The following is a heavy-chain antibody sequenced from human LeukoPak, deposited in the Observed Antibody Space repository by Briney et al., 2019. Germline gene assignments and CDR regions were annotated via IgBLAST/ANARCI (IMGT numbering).Heavy chain of an antibody. V-gene: IGHV1-46*01. CDR1: GYTFTSYY. D-gene: IGHD1-26*01. J-gene: IGHJ4*02. Sequence: ASVKVSCKASGYTFTSYYMHWVRQAPGQGLEWMGIINPSGGSTSYAQKFQGRVTMTRDTSTSTVYMELSSLRSDETAVYYCTRESGSYHGNDYWGQGTLVTVSS. CDR2: INPSGGST. CDR3: TRESGSYHGNDY.